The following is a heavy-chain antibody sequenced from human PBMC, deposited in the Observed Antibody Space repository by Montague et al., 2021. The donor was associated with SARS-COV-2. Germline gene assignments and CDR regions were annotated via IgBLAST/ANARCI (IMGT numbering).Heavy chain of an antibody. CDR1: GFAFNNFA. D-gene: IGHD6-19*01. Sequence: SLRLSCAASGFAFNNFAMSWVRQAPGKGLEWVSSIFGSAAGTYYADSVKGRFTISRDNSKNTLYLQMNSLKAEDTAKYYCAKQPGAGAVVYWYFGLWGRGTVVSVSS. V-gene: IGHV3-23*01. CDR2: IFGSAAGT. J-gene: IGHJ2*01. CDR3: AKQPGAGAVVYWYFGL.